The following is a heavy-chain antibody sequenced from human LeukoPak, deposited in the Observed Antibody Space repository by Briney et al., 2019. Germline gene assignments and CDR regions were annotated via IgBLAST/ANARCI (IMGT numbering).Heavy chain of an antibody. CDR1: GYSFTSYW. V-gene: IGHV5-10-1*01. J-gene: IGHJ4*02. Sequence: GESLKISCKGSGYSFTSYWISWVRQMPGEGLEWMGRIDPSDSYTNYSPSFQGHVTISADKSISTAYLQWSSLKASDTAMYYCARHTTIFGVVIILDYWGQGTLVTVSS. D-gene: IGHD3-3*01. CDR3: ARHTTIFGVVIILDY. CDR2: IDPSDSYT.